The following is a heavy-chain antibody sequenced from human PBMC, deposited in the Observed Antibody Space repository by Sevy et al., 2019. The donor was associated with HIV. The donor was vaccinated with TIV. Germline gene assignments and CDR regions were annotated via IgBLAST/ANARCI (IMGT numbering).Heavy chain of an antibody. D-gene: IGHD2-8*01. CDR1: GFTFNIYT. CDR3: AREGCTQPHDY. J-gene: IGHJ4*02. V-gene: IGHV3-23*01. Sequence: GGSLRLSCAASGFTFNIYTMSWVRQAPGKGLEWVSTFCFGGSKVYYADSVKGRFTISRDNSRNTVYLQMNSLRADETAVYYCAREGCTQPHDYWGQGTLVTVSS. CDR2: FCFGGSKV.